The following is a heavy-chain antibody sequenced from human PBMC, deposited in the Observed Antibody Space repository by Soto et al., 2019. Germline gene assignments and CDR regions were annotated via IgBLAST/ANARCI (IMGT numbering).Heavy chain of an antibody. D-gene: IGHD1-26*01. CDR1: GYPFTSYG. V-gene: IGHV1-18*01. CDR2: ISAYNGNT. CDR3: ARGLGAKVDY. Sequence: GSGKVCCKASGYPFTSYGISLVRQAPGQGLEWMGWISAYNGNTNYAQKLQGRVTMTTDTSTSTAYMELRSLRSDDTAVYYCARGLGAKVDYWGQGTLVTVSS. J-gene: IGHJ4*02.